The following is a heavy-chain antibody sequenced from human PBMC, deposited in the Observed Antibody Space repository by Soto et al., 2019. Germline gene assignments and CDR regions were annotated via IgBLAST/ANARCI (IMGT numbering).Heavy chain of an antibody. J-gene: IGHJ6*02. CDR3: ARDSEAAAGTENYYYYGMDV. CDR1: GFTFSSYG. CDR2: IWYDGSNK. Sequence: QVQLVESGGGVVQPGRSLRLSCAASGFTFSSYGMHWVRQAPGKGLEWVAVIWYDGSNKYYADSVKGRFTISRDNSKNTLYLQMNSLRAEDMAVYYCARDSEAAAGTENYYYYGMDVWGQGTTVTVSS. V-gene: IGHV3-33*01. D-gene: IGHD6-13*01.